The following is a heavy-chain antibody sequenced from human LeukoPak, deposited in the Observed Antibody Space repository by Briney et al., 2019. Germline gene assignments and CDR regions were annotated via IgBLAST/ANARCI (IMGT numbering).Heavy chain of an antibody. CDR2: INPDGSEK. D-gene: IGHD4-17*01. J-gene: IGHJ4*02. CDR3: ARHGDFCFDN. Sequence: QSGGSLRLSCVVSGFTFGHYWMNWVRQAPGMGLEYVAYINPDGSEKNCVDSVKGRFSISRDNAQNTLFLQMNSLRAEDTALYYCARHGDFCFDNWGQGTPVTVS. V-gene: IGHV3-7*03. CDR1: GFTFGHYW.